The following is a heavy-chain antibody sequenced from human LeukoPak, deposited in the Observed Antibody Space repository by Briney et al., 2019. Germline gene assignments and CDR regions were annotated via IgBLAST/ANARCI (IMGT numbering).Heavy chain of an antibody. Sequence: SETLSLTCTVSGGSISYYYWSWIRQPPGKGLEWLGYIYYSGSTKYNPSLRSRVTISVDTSKNQFSLKLSSVTAADTAVYYCARLFSGSYATWGQGTLVTVSS. J-gene: IGHJ5*02. V-gene: IGHV4-59*08. CDR2: IYYSGST. D-gene: IGHD1-26*01. CDR3: ARLFSGSYAT. CDR1: GGSISYYY.